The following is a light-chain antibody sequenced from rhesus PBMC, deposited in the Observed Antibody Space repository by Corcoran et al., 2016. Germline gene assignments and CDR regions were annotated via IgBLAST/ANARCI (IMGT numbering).Light chain of an antibody. Sequence: QSALTQPPSVSKSLGQSVTISCTGTSSDIGGYNDVSWYQQHPGTAPRLLIYDVSKRPSGVSDRFSGSKSGNTASLTISGLQAEDEADYYCCSYRRGSTFIFGAGTRLTVL. CDR1: SSDIGGYND. CDR3: CSYRRGSTFI. CDR2: DVS. V-gene: IGLV2S9*01. J-gene: IGLJ1*01.